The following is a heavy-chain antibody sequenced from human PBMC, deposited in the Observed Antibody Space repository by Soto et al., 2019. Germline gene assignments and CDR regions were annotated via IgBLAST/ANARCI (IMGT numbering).Heavy chain of an antibody. Sequence: PSETLSLTCTVSGGSISRYYWSWIRQPPGKGLEWIAYINYSGSTNYNPSLKNRVTISVDIPNNQFSLKLSSVTAADTAVYYCARDRFCSDGTCQPFLLDYWGQGILVTVSS. J-gene: IGHJ4*02. CDR3: ARDRFCSDGTCQPFLLDY. V-gene: IGHV4-59*01. CDR2: INYSGST. D-gene: IGHD2-15*01. CDR1: GGSISRYY.